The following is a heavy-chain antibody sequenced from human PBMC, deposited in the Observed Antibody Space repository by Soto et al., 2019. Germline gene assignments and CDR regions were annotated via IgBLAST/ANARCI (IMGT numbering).Heavy chain of an antibody. Sequence: QVQLVESGGGVVQPGRSLRLSCAASGFTFSSYAMHWVRQAPGKGLEWVAVISYDGSNKYYADSVKGRFTISRDNSKNPLYLQMNGLRAEDTAVYYCASSGWFSDGMDVWGQGTTVTVSS. J-gene: IGHJ6*02. CDR2: ISYDGSNK. V-gene: IGHV3-30-3*01. D-gene: IGHD6-19*01. CDR3: ASSGWFSDGMDV. CDR1: GFTFSSYA.